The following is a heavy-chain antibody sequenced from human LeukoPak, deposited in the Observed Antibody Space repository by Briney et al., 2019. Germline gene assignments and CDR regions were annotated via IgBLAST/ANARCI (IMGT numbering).Heavy chain of an antibody. J-gene: IGHJ6*02. Sequence: ASVKVSCKASGYTFTSYGISWVRQAPGRGLEWMGWISAYNGNTNYAQKLQGRVTMTTDTSTSTAYMELRSLRSDDTAVYYCARDIVVVPAATVSSGWYSYYYGMDVWGQGTTVTVSS. CDR1: GYTFTSYG. V-gene: IGHV1-18*01. CDR3: ARDIVVVPAATVSSGWYSYYYGMDV. D-gene: IGHD2-2*01. CDR2: ISAYNGNT.